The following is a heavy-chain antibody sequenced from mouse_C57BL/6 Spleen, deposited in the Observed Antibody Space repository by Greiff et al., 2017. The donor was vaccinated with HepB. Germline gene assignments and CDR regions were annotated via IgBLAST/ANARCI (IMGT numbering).Heavy chain of an antibody. CDR3: ASWGYDYDDWFAY. J-gene: IGHJ3*01. V-gene: IGHV1-7*01. CDR1: GYTFTSYW. D-gene: IGHD2-4*01. Sequence: QVQLQQSGAELAKPGASVKLSCKASGYTFTSYWMHWVKQRPGQGLEWIGYINPSSGYTKYNQKFKDKATLTADKSSRTAYMQLSSLTYKGSSVYDCASWGYDYDDWFAYWGQGTLVTVSA. CDR2: INPSSGYT.